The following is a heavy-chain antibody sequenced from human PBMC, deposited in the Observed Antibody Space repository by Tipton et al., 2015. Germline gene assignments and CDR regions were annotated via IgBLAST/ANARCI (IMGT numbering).Heavy chain of an antibody. Sequence: SLRLSCAASGFTFNSFSMNWVRQAPGKGLEWVSSISTMGSYIYYADSVKGRFTISRDNDKNSLYLQMNSLRVEDTAVYYCGRGGVFSNNWYPFDYWGQGTLVTVSS. CDR1: GFTFNSFS. CDR2: ISTMGSYI. CDR3: GRGGVFSNNWYPFDY. J-gene: IGHJ4*02. D-gene: IGHD1-1*01. V-gene: IGHV3-21*04.